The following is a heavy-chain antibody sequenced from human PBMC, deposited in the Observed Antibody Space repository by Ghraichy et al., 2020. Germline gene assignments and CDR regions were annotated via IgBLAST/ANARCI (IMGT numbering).Heavy chain of an antibody. Sequence: GGSLRLSCAASGFTFSSYSMNWVRQAPGKGLEWVSYISSSSSTIYYADSVKGRFTISRDNAKNSLYLQMNSLRDEDTAVYYCARDLPVNYYYYGMDVWGQGTTVTVSS. CDR2: ISSSSSTI. J-gene: IGHJ6*02. CDR3: ARDLPVNYYYYGMDV. CDR1: GFTFSSYS. V-gene: IGHV3-48*02. D-gene: IGHD3-10*01.